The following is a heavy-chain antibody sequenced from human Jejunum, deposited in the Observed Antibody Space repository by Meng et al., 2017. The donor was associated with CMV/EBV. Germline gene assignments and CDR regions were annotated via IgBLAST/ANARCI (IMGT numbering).Heavy chain of an antibody. Sequence: LSLPSSQVGVGWIRQHTGKALEWLAFIYWDDDKRYSPSLKSRLTITKDAPKNQVVLTMTNMGPADTATYHCVHRKDYSGNWNGGSVDFWGQGALVTVSS. CDR3: VHRKDYSGNWNGGSVDF. D-gene: IGHD1-1*01. V-gene: IGHV2-5*02. J-gene: IGHJ4*02. CDR2: IYWDDDK. CDR1: LSLPSSQVG.